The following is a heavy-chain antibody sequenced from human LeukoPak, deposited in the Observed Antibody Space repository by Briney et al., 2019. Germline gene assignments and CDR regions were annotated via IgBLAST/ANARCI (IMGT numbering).Heavy chain of an antibody. CDR3: ARDQIDYYYGSDHWFDP. D-gene: IGHD3-10*01. J-gene: IGHJ5*02. CDR2: IYHSGST. Sequence: SETLSLTCTVSGYSISSGYYWGWIRQPPGKGLEWIGSIYHSGSTYYNPSLKSRVTISVDTSKNQFSLKLSSVTAADTAVYYCARDQIDYYYGSDHWFDPWGQGTLVTVSS. V-gene: IGHV4-38-2*02. CDR1: GYSISSGYY.